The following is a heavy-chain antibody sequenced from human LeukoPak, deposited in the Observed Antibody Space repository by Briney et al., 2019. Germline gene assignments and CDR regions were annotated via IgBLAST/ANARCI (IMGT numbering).Heavy chain of an antibody. CDR3: GRNGGCLDY. CDR2: ITGSGGAV. D-gene: IGHD3-16*01. J-gene: IGHJ4*02. CDR1: EFTFSSYD. Sequence: GGSLRLSCAASEFTFSSYDIIWVRQAPGKGLEWVSWITGSGGAVKYTDSVKGRFTISRDNAKKSVYLQMNSLRVEDTAVYYCGRNGGCLDYWGQGTLVTVSS. V-gene: IGHV3-48*03.